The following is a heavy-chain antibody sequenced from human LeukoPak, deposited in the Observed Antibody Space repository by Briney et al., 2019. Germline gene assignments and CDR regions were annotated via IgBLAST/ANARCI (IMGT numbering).Heavy chain of an antibody. CDR2: INSDARST. CDR3: ARARVTMVRGVRLLDYYYYYMDV. Sequence: GGSLRLSCAASGFTFSNYWMHGVRQAPGKGLVWVSRINSDARSTSYADAVKGRFTISRDNAKHPLSLKMNSLRAEDTAVYYCARARVTMVRGVRLLDYYYYYMDVWGKGTTVTISS. J-gene: IGHJ6*03. D-gene: IGHD3-10*01. CDR1: GFTFSNYW. V-gene: IGHV3-74*01.